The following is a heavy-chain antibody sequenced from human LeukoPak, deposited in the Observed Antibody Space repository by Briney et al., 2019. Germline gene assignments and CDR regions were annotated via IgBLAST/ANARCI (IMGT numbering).Heavy chain of an antibody. D-gene: IGHD3-10*01. V-gene: IGHV3-7*01. CDR1: GFTFSSYW. J-gene: IGHJ4*02. CDR2: IKQDGSEK. CDR3: ARDTYYYGSGSYYHDY. Sequence: GGSLILSSAASGFTFSSYWMGWIRQAPGKGLEWVANIKQDGSEKYYVDSVKGRFTISRDNAKNSLYLQMNSLRAEDTAVYYCARDTYYYGSGSYYHDYWGQGTLVTVSS.